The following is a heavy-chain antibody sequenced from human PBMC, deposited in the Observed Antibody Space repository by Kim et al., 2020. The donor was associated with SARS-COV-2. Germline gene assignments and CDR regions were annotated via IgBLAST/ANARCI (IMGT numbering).Heavy chain of an antibody. CDR2: ISHTSRTI. D-gene: IGHD3-22*01. J-gene: IGHJ1*01. CDR1: EFSFSDSY. V-gene: IGHV3-11*01. CDR3: AGRVWDGHGYPQFDF. Sequence: GGSLRLSCEASEFSFSDSYINWIRQTPEKGLEWLSYISHTSRTIYYADSVRGRFTISRDNAKRSAFLQMDNLRIEDTGTYYCAGRVWDGHGYPQFDFWGQGTLIIVSS.